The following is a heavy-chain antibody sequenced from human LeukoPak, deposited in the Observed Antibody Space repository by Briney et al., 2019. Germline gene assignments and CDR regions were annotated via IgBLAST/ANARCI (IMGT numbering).Heavy chain of an antibody. CDR3: ARSFRFFGVDY. CDR2: VSAYNGNT. Sequence: ASVKVSFKASGYTFTSYGISWVRQAPGQGLEWMGWVSAYNGNTNYAQKLQGRVTMTTDTSTSTAYMELRSLRSDDTAVYYCARSFRFFGVDYWGQGTLVTVSS. V-gene: IGHV1-18*01. J-gene: IGHJ4*02. D-gene: IGHD3-16*01. CDR1: GYTFTSYG.